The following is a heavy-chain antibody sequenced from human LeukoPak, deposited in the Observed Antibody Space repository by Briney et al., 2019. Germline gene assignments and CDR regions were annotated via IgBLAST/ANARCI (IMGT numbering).Heavy chain of an antibody. V-gene: IGHV3-48*04. CDR3: ARGKAVAGNNGMDV. Sequence: PGGSLRLSCAASGFTFSSYSMNWVRQAPGKGLEWVSYISSSSSTIYYADSVKGRFTISRDNAKNSLYLQMNSLRAEDTAVYYCARGKAVAGNNGMDVWGQGTTVTVSS. J-gene: IGHJ6*02. CDR2: ISSSSSTI. D-gene: IGHD6-19*01. CDR1: GFTFSSYS.